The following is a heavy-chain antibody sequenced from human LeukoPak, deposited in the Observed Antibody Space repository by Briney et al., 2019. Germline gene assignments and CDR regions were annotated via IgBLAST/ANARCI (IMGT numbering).Heavy chain of an antibody. V-gene: IGHV3-23*01. Sequence: GGSLRLSCPACRFIFLSEAMNWLRQAPGKGLEWVSTISGSGGSTYYADSVKGRFTISRDNSKNTLYMQINSLRAADTAVYYCRRDRDDYRDSDAFDMWGQGTMVTVSS. D-gene: IGHD4-17*01. CDR1: RFIFLSEA. J-gene: IGHJ3*02. CDR3: RRDRDDYRDSDAFDM. CDR2: ISGSGGST.